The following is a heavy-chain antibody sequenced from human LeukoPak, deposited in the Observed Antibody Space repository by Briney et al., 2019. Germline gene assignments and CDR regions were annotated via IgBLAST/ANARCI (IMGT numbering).Heavy chain of an antibody. J-gene: IGHJ4*02. D-gene: IGHD1-26*01. CDR3: ARGGSYHRRYFDY. Sequence: GGSLRLSCAASGFTFSTYGMHWVRQAPGKGLEWVAFIQYDGDFKYYADSVKGRFTISRDNSKNTLYLQMNSLRAEDTAVYYCARGGSYHRRYFDYWGQGTLVTVSS. CDR1: GFTFSTYG. V-gene: IGHV3-30*02. CDR2: IQYDGDFK.